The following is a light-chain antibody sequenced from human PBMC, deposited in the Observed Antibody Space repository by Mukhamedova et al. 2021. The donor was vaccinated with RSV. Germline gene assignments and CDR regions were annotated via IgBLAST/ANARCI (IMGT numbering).Light chain of an antibody. J-gene: IGKJ1*01. CDR3: QQNGNSRGA. CDR1: VSGTY. Sequence: VSGTYIAWYQQKPGQAPRLLISGASSRATDIPDRFSGSGSGTDFTLTISRLDPADVAVYFCQQNGNSRGALGQGTKGEI. V-gene: IGKV3-20*01. CDR2: GAS.